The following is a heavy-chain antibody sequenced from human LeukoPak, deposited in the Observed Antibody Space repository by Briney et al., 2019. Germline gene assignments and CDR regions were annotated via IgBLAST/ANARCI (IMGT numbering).Heavy chain of an antibody. CDR3: AREAGAGPLGY. CDR2: IYYSGST. CDR1: GGSVSSGSYY. D-gene: IGHD6-19*01. Sequence: SETLSLTCTVSGGSVSSGSYYWSWIRQPPGKGLEWIGYIYYSGSTNYNPSLKSRVTISVDTSKNQFSLKLSSVTAADTAVYYCAREAGAGPLGYGGQGTLVTVSS. J-gene: IGHJ4*02. V-gene: IGHV4-61*01.